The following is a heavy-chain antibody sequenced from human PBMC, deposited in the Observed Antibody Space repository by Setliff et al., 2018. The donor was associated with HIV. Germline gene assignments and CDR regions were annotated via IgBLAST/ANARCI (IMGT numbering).Heavy chain of an antibody. CDR2: INHSGST. J-gene: IGHJ3*02. CDR3: ARTWEVSANDAFDI. Sequence: SETLSLTCAVYGGSFSGYYWSWIRQPPGKGLEWIGEINHSGSTNYNPSLTGRVTISVDTAKNQFSLKLSSVTAADTAVYYCARTWEVSANDAFDIWGQGTKVTVSS. CDR1: GGSFSGYY. V-gene: IGHV4-34*01. D-gene: IGHD3-16*02.